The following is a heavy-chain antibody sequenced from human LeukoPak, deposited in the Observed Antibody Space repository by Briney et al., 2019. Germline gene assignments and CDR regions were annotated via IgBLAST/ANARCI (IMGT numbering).Heavy chain of an antibody. CDR3: AREAVTIFGLVRTQTTKRPHRFDP. J-gene: IGHJ5*02. Sequence: VASVKVSCKASGYTFTGYYMHWVRQAPGQGLEWMGWINPNSGGTNYAQKFQGRVTMTRDMSTSTVYMELSSLRSEDTAAYYCAREAVTIFGLVRTQTTKRPHRFDPWGQGTLVTVSS. CDR2: INPNSGGT. CDR1: GYTFTGYY. V-gene: IGHV1-2*02. D-gene: IGHD3-3*01.